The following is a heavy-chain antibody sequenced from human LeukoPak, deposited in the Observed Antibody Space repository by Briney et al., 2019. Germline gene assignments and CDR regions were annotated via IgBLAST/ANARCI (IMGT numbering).Heavy chain of an antibody. J-gene: IGHJ6*03. D-gene: IGHD6-6*01. CDR2: INPNSGGT. CDR3: ARGIAARPIYYYYYYMDV. Sequence: ASVKVSCKASGGTFSSYAISWVRQAPGQGLEWMGWINPNSGGTNYAQKFQGRVTMTRDTSISTAYMELSRLRSDDTAVYYCARGIAARPIYYYYYYMDVWGKGTTVTVSS. CDR1: GGTFSSYA. V-gene: IGHV1-2*02.